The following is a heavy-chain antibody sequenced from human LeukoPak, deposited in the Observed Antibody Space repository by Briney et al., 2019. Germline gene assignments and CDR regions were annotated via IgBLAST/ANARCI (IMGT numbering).Heavy chain of an antibody. D-gene: IGHD3-10*01. CDR2: IYTSGST. CDR3: ARGGQYGSGSYYTYYYYGIDV. CDR1: GGSISSYY. Sequence: SETLSLTCTVSGGSISSYYWSWIRQPAGKGLEWIGRIYTSGSTNYNPSLKSRVTMSVDTSKNQFSLKLSSVTAADTAVYYFARGGQYGSGSYYTYYYYGIDVWGQGTTVNVSS. J-gene: IGHJ6*02. V-gene: IGHV4-4*07.